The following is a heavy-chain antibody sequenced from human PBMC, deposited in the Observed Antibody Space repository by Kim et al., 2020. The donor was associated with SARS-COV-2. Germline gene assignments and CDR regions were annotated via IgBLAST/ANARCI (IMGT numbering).Heavy chain of an antibody. Sequence: GGSLRLSCAASGFTFSSNGMHRVRQAPGKGLEWVAVISYDGSNKYYADSVKGRFTISRDNYKNTLYLQMNSLRAEDTAVYYCAKDLSDAFDIWGQGTMVSVSS. J-gene: IGHJ3*02. CDR2: ISYDGSNK. V-gene: IGHV3-30*18. CDR1: GFTFSSNG. CDR3: AKDLSDAFDI.